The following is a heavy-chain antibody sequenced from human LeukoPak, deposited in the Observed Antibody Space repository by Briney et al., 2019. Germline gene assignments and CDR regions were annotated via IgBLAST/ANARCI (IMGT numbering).Heavy chain of an antibody. V-gene: IGHV3-23*01. Sequence: GGSLRLSCAASGFTFSSYAMSWVRQPRRKGLEWLSAISGSGGSTYYADSVKGRSTISRDNSKNTLYLQMNSLRAEDTAVYYCAKDGPLWFGELSHFDYWGQGTLVTVSS. J-gene: IGHJ4*02. CDR3: AKDGPLWFGELSHFDY. CDR1: GFTFSSYA. CDR2: ISGSGGST. D-gene: IGHD3-10*01.